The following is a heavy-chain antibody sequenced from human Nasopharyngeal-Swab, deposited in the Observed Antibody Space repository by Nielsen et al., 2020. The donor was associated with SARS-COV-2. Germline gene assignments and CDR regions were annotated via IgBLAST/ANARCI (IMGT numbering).Heavy chain of an antibody. V-gene: IGHV3-48*03. CDR1: GFTFSSYE. Sequence: SLKISCASSGFTFSSYEMNWVRQAPGKGLEWVSYISSSGSTIYYADSVKGRFTISRDNAKNSLYLQMNSLRAEDTAVYYCARAGKIYGDCPFFDYWGQGTLVTVSS. CDR3: ARAGKIYGDCPFFDY. D-gene: IGHD4-17*01. CDR2: ISSSGSTI. J-gene: IGHJ4*02.